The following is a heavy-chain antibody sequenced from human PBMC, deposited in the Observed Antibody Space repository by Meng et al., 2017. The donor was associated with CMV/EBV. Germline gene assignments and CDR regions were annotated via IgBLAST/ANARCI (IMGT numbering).Heavy chain of an antibody. Sequence: GESLKISCAASGFTFSSYAMHWVRQAPGKGLEYVSAISSNGGSTYYADSVKGRFTISRDNSKNTLYLQMGSLRAEDMAVYYCAKVGERRGYSGFHDYWGQGTLVTVSS. D-gene: IGHD5-12*01. J-gene: IGHJ4*02. V-gene: IGHV3-64*02. CDR1: GFTFSSYA. CDR3: AKVGERRGYSGFHDY. CDR2: ISSNGGST.